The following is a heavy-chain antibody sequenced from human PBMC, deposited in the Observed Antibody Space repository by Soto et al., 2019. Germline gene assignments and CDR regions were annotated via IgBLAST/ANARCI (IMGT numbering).Heavy chain of an antibody. CDR1: GYNFSSSW. Sequence: PGESLKISCKGSGYNFSSSWIGWVRQMPGKGLEWMGIIYPGDSDTRYSPSFQGQVTISVDKSISTAYLQWSSLKASDSAMYYCARTSGAYLYYFDYWGQGTLVTVSS. CDR2: IYPGDSDT. V-gene: IGHV5-51*01. D-gene: IGHD1-26*01. CDR3: ARTSGAYLYYFDY. J-gene: IGHJ4*02.